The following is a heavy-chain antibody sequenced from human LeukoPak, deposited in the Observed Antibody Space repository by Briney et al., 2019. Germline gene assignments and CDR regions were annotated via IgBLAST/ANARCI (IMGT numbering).Heavy chain of an antibody. CDR1: GGSISSYY. D-gene: IGHD6-6*01. J-gene: IGHJ6*03. Sequence: SETLSLTCTVSGGSISSYYWSWIRQPPGKGLEWIGYIYTSGRTNYNPSLKSRVTMSVDTTKNLFSLRLRSVTAADTAVYYCAREEAARPFYYYYFMDVWGKGTTVTVSS. CDR3: AREEAARPFYYYYFMDV. CDR2: IYTSGRT. V-gene: IGHV4-59*01.